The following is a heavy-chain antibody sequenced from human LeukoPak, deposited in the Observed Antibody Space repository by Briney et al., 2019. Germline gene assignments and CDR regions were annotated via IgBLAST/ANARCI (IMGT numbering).Heavy chain of an antibody. V-gene: IGHV4-61*02. CDR2: IYTSGST. CDR1: GGSISSGSYY. D-gene: IGHD3-9*01. J-gene: IGHJ5*02. CDR3: AREVIRYFNWFDP. Sequence: SETLSLTCTVSGGSISSGSYYWRWIRQPAGKGLEWIVRIYTSGSTNYNPSLKSRVTISVDTSKDQFSLKLSSVTAADTAVYYCAREVIRYFNWFDPWGQGTLVTVSS.